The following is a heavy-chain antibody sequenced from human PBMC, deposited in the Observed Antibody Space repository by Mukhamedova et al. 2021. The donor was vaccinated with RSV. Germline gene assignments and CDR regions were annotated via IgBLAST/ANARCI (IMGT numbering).Heavy chain of an antibody. J-gene: IGHJ2*01. V-gene: IGHV5-51*01. CDR3: ARQTTGQIDQQLVLEWYFDL. D-gene: IGHD6-13*01. Sequence: VRQMPGKGLEWMGIIYPGDSDTRYSPSFEGQVTISADKSISTAYLQWNSLKASDTAMYYCARQTTGQIDQQLVLEWYFDLWGRG. CDR2: IYPGDSDT.